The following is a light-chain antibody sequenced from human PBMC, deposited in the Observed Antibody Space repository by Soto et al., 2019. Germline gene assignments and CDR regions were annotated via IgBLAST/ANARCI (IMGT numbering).Light chain of an antibody. CDR3: QQTYTTPLT. Sequence: DIQMTQSPSSLSASVGDRITITCRASQGISSSLNWYQQRPGKAPKPLIYNAYTLSSGVPSRFSGSGSGTDFTLTINSLQPEDFATYYCQQTYTTPLTFGGGTKVEIK. V-gene: IGKV1-39*01. J-gene: IGKJ4*01. CDR2: NAY. CDR1: QGISSS.